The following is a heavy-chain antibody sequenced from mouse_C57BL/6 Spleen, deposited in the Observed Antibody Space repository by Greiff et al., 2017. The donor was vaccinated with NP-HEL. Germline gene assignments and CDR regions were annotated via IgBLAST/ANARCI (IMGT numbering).Heavy chain of an antibody. CDR2: ISSGSSTI. Sequence: EVQGVESGGGLVQPGGSLKLSCAASGFSFSDYGLHWVRQSPEKGLEWVAYISSGSSTIYYADTVKGRFTISRDNAKNTLFLQMTSLRSEDTAMYYCAKNHYLGSCYFDCWGEGTTLTVSS. CDR1: GFSFSDYG. V-gene: IGHV5-17*01. CDR3: AKNHYLGSCYFDC. J-gene: IGHJ2*01. D-gene: IGHD1-1*01.